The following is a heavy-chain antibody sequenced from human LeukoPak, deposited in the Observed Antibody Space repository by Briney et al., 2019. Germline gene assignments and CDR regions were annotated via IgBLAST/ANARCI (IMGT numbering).Heavy chain of an antibody. V-gene: IGHV3-23*01. J-gene: IGHJ4*02. Sequence: GRSLRLSCAASGFTFSSYGMHWVRQAPGKGLEWVSAISGSGGSTYYADSVKGRFTISRDNSKNTLYLQMNSLRAEDTAVYYCAKLTPWYYYGSGRSISPDYWGQGTLVTVSS. D-gene: IGHD3-10*01. CDR3: AKLTPWYYYGSGRSISPDY. CDR2: ISGSGGST. CDR1: GFTFSSYG.